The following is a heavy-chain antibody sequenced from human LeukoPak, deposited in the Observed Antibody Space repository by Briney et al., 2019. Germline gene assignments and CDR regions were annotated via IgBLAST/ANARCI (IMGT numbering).Heavy chain of an antibody. D-gene: IGHD5-24*01. V-gene: IGHV3-21*01. CDR2: INYNGGYI. CDR3: ARIGPGRDGSNSFDQ. CDR1: GLTFSSYD. J-gene: IGHJ4*02. Sequence: GGSLRLSCAASGLTFSSYDMTWVRQAPGKGLEYVSSINYNGGYIFSADSVKGRFTISRDNAKNSLYLEMNSLRVEDTAFYYCARIGPGRDGSNSFDQWGQGPLVIVSS.